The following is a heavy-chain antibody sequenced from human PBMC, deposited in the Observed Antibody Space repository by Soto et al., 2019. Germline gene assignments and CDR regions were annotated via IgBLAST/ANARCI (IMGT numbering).Heavy chain of an antibody. D-gene: IGHD3-22*01. CDR2: ISYDGSNK. Sequence: GGSLRLSCAASGFTFSSYAMHWVRQAPGKGLEWVAVISYDGSNKYYADSVKGRFTISRDNSKNTLYLQMNSLRAEDTAVYYCARDTYYYGGSAYYPFDYWGQGRMVTVSS. CDR1: GFTFSSYA. CDR3: ARDTYYYGGSAYYPFDY. V-gene: IGHV3-30-3*01. J-gene: IGHJ4*02.